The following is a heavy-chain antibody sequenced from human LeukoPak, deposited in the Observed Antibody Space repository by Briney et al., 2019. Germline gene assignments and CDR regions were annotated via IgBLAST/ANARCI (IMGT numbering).Heavy chain of an antibody. CDR2: IKQDGSEK. CDR3: ARGMDV. Sequence: GSLRLSCAASGFTFTNYWMTWVRQAPGKGLEWVANIKQDGSEKYYVDSVKGRFTISRDNAKNSLYLQMNSLRAEDTAVYYCARGMDVRGQGTTVTVSS. CDR1: GFTFTNYW. V-gene: IGHV3-7*01. J-gene: IGHJ6*01.